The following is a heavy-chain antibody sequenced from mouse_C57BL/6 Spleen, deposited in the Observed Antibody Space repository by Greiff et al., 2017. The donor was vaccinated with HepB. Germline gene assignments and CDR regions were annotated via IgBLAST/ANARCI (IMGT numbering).Heavy chain of an antibody. CDR1: GFTFSSYA. CDR3: AREGDYYSKGGAMDY. D-gene: IGHD2-5*01. CDR2: ISDGGSYT. V-gene: IGHV5-4*01. Sequence: EVQGVESGGGLVKPGGSLKLSCAASGFTFSSYAMSWVRQTPEKRLEWVATISDGGSYTYYPDNVKGRFTIYRDNAKNNLYLQMSHLKSEDTAMYYCAREGDYYSKGGAMDYWGQGTSVTVSS. J-gene: IGHJ4*01.